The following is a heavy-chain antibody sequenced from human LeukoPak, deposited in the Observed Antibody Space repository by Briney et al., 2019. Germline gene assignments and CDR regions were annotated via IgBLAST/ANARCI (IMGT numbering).Heavy chain of an antibody. Sequence: PGRSLRLSCAASGFTFDDYAMHWVRQAPGKGLEWVSDISRNSGSIGYADSVKGRFTISRDNAKNSLYLQMNSLRAEDTALYYCAKGNGGYCSSTSCFTGGYYFDYWGQGTLVTVSS. V-gene: IGHV3-9*01. CDR3: AKGNGGYCSSTSCFTGGYYFDY. J-gene: IGHJ4*02. CDR1: GFTFDDYA. D-gene: IGHD2-2*02. CDR2: ISRNSGSI.